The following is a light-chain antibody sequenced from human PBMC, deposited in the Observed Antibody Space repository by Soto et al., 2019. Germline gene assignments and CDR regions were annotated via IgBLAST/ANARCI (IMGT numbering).Light chain of an antibody. J-gene: IGLJ2*01. CDR3: SSYTSSSTPVV. CDR1: SSDVGAYNY. CDR2: EVS. Sequence: QSALTQPASVSGSPGQSITISCTGTSSDVGAYNYVSWYQQRPGKAPKLMIYEVSNRPSGVSNRFSGSKSGNTASLTISGLQAEDEADYYCSSYTSSSTPVVFGGGTKLTVL. V-gene: IGLV2-14*01.